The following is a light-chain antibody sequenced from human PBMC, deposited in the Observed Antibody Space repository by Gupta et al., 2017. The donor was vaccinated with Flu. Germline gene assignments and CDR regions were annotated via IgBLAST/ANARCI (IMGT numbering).Light chain of an antibody. Sequence: DIQMTQSPSSLSASVGDRVTITCRASQNISSFLNWYQQKPGEAPKLLIYAASNLQTGVPSRFSGSGSGTDFTLTISSLQPGDFATYYCQQSYSAPYTFGQGTHLEIK. CDR1: QNISSF. CDR2: AAS. CDR3: QQSYSAPYT. V-gene: IGKV1-39*01. J-gene: IGKJ2*01.